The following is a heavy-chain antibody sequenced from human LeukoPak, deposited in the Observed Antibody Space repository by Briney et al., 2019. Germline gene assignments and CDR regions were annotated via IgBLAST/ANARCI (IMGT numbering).Heavy chain of an antibody. Sequence: GASVKVSCKVSGYTLTELSMHWVRQAPGKGLEWMGGFDPEDGETIYAQKFQGRVTMTEDTSTDTAYMELSSLRSEDTAVYYCARGSFWSGSYGMDVWGQGTTVTVSS. CDR1: GYTLTELS. V-gene: IGHV1-24*01. CDR2: FDPEDGET. CDR3: ARGSFWSGSYGMDV. J-gene: IGHJ6*02. D-gene: IGHD3-3*01.